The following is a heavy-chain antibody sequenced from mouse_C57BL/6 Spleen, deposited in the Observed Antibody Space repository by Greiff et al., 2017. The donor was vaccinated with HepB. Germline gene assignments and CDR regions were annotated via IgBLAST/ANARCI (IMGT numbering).Heavy chain of an antibody. CDR2: ISYAGRT. Sequence: ASGPGLVTPSQSLSLPCSVTGSSIPSGYYWNWIRQFPGNKLDWMGYISYAGRTNYHPSLQNRLSITRDTSKNQFFLTLNSVTTEDTATYYCARRADGYYFDYWGQGTTLTVAS. D-gene: IGHD2-3*01. CDR3: ARRADGYYFDY. J-gene: IGHJ2*01. V-gene: IGHV3-6*01. CDR1: GSSIPSGYY.